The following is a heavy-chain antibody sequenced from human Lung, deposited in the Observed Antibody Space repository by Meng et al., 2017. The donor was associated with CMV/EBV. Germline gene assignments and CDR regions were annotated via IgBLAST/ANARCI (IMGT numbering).Heavy chain of an antibody. D-gene: IGHD2-2*02. J-gene: IGHJ6*02. V-gene: IGHV1-69*05. CDR2: IIPIFGTA. Sequence: SXXVSXKASGGTFSSYAISWVRQAPGQGLEWMGGIIPIFGTANYAQKFQGRVTITTDESTSTAYMELSSLRSEDTAVYYCASKAGVVPAAIPVYYYYGMDVWXQGTXVTVSS. CDR3: ASKAGVVPAAIPVYYYYGMDV. CDR1: GGTFSSYA.